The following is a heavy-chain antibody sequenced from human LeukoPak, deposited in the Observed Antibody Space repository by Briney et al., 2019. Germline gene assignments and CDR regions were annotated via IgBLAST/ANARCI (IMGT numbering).Heavy chain of an antibody. Sequence: GGSLRLSCAASGFTFSSYSMNWVRQAPGKGLEWVSYISSSSSTIYYADSVKGRFTISRDNSKNTLYLQMNSLRAEDTAVYYCARGSVYDSSGYYYKPLYYFDYWGQGTLVTVSS. D-gene: IGHD3-22*01. V-gene: IGHV3-48*01. CDR1: GFTFSSYS. CDR3: ARGSVYDSSGYYYKPLYYFDY. CDR2: ISSSSSTI. J-gene: IGHJ4*02.